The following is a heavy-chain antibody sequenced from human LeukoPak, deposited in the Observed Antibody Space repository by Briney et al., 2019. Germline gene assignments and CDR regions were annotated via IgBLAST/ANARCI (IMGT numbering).Heavy chain of an antibody. CDR1: GGSFSGYY. J-gene: IGHJ4*02. CDR3: ARTYYYGSGSRGYFDY. D-gene: IGHD3-10*01. Sequence: PSETLSLTCAVYGGSFSGYYWSWIRQPPGKGLEWIGEINHSGSTNYNPSLKSRVTISVDTSKSQFSLKLSSVTAADTAVYYCARTYYYGSGSRGYFDYWGQGTLVTVSS. CDR2: INHSGST. V-gene: IGHV4-34*01.